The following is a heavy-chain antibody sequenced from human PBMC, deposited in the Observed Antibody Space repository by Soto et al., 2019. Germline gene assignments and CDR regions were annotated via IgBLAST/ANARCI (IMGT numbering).Heavy chain of an antibody. D-gene: IGHD2-15*01. Sequence: GESLKISCKGSGYSFTSYWIYWVRQMPGKGLEWMGRIDPSDSYTNYSPSFQGHVTISAGKSISTAYLQWSSLKASDTAMYYCARRLGYCSGGSCDSYYYYHNGVDVWGQGTTVTGSS. CDR2: IDPSDSYT. CDR3: ARRLGYCSGGSCDSYYYYHNGVDV. V-gene: IGHV5-10-1*01. J-gene: IGHJ6*02. CDR1: GYSFTSYW.